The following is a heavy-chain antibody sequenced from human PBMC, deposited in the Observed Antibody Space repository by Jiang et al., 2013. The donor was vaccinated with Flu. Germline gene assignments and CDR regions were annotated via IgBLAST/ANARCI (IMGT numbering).Heavy chain of an antibody. D-gene: IGHD5-24*01. CDR2: IYSSGSA. CDR3: ARDNSDGYYVD. V-gene: IGHV4-31*03. CDR1: GGAINNGGYY. J-gene: IGHJ4*02. Sequence: SWPGLVKPSETLSLICNVSGGAINNGGYYWTWIRQNPEKGLEWIGYIYSSGSAYYSPSLKSRVSMSVDTSKNQFSLKLESVTAADTAVYYCARDNSDGYYVDWGQGTQVTVSS.